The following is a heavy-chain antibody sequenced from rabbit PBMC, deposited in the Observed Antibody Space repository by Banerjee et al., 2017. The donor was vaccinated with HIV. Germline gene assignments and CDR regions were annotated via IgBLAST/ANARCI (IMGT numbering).Heavy chain of an antibody. V-gene: IGHV1S47*01. CDR2: IYSSNGDK. Sequence: QEQLVESGGGLVQPEGSLTLTCKASGSDISSNAMCWVRQAPGKGLELIACIYSSNGDKWYASWVNGRFTISRSTSLNMVDLKMTSLTVADTATYFCARDRDGDAGYGSLALWGPGTLVTVS. CDR1: GSDISSNA. J-gene: IGHJ4*01. D-gene: IGHD7-1*01. CDR3: ARDRDGDAGYGSLAL.